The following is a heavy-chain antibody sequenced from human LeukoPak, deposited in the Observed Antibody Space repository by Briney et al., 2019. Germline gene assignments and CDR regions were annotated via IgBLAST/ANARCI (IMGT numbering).Heavy chain of an antibody. V-gene: IGHV3-23*01. D-gene: IGHD4-11*01. CDR3: AKDWPVSGDHYSPFDY. J-gene: IGHJ4*02. Sequence: GGSLRLSCAASGFTFSSHAMSWVRQAPGMGLEWVAAISRSGTNTYYVDSVKGRFTISRVSSKNTLHLQMDSLRAEDTAVYYCAKDWPVSGDHYSPFDYWGQGTLVTVSS. CDR1: GFTFSSHA. CDR2: ISRSGTNT.